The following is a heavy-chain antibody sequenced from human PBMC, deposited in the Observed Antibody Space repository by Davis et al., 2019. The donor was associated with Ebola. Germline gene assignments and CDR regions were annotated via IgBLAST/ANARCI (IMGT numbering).Heavy chain of an antibody. J-gene: IGHJ4*02. V-gene: IGHV3-23*01. Sequence: GESLKISCTTSGFTFSTYAMNWVRQAPGKGLEWVSGISGSGDSTYYADSVKGRFTISRDNSKSTLSLQMNSLRAEDTAVFYCAKAVGNSGWYNFDYWGQGTPLTVSS. CDR2: ISGSGDST. D-gene: IGHD6-19*01. CDR3: AKAVGNSGWYNFDY. CDR1: GFTFSTYA.